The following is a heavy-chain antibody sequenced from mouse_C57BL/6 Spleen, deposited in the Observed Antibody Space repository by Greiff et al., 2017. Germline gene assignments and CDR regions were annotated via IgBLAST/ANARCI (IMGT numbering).Heavy chain of an antibody. J-gene: IGHJ4*01. CDR1: GYTFTSYW. Sequence: VQLQQPGAELVKPGASVKLSCKASGYTFTSYWMHWVKQRPGQGLEWIGMIHPNSGSTNYNEKFKSKATLTVDKSSSTAYMQLSSLTSEDSAVYYCARGYYDYDFYAMDYWGQGTSVTVSS. CDR3: ARGYYDYDFYAMDY. D-gene: IGHD2-4*01. CDR2: IHPNSGST. V-gene: IGHV1-64*01.